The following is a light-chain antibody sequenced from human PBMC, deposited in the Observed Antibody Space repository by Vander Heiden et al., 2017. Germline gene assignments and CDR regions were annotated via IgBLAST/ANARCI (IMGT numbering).Light chain of an antibody. CDR3: LQDYSYPRT. V-gene: IGKV1-6*01. J-gene: IGKJ1*01. Sequence: AFQMTQSPSSLSASVGDRVIITCRARQCIRNDLGWYQQRPGKAPKLLIYAASSLETGVPLRFSGSGSGTDFTLTISSLQPEDFATYYCLQDYSYPRTFGQGTKVEIK. CDR1: QCIRND. CDR2: AAS.